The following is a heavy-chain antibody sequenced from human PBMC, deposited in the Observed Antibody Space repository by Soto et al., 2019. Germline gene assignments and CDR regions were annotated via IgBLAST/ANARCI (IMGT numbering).Heavy chain of an antibody. CDR1: GFTFGGSA. V-gene: IGHV3-73*01. CDR3: AKPLTWLSGYYGMDV. D-gene: IGHD3-22*01. Sequence: GGSLRLSCAASGFTFGGSAMHWVRQASGKGLEWVGHIRSKTNSYATAYAESVKGRFTISRDDSMNTAYLQMNSLRAEDTAVYYCAKPLTWLSGYYGMDVWGQGTTVTVSS. CDR2: IRSKTNSYAT. J-gene: IGHJ6*02.